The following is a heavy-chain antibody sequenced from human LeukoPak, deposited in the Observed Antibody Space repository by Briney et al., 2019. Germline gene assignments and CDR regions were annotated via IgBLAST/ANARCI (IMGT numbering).Heavy chain of an antibody. V-gene: IGHV3-74*01. D-gene: IGHD2-15*01. CDR1: GFTFSSYW. CDR2: INSDGSST. Sequence: PGGSLRLSCAASGFTFSSYWMHWVRQAPGKGLVWVSRINSDGSSTSYADSVKGRFTISRDNSKNTLYLQMNSLRAEDTAVYYCAKGPRYCSGGSCYSTRYYFDYWGQGTLVTVSS. J-gene: IGHJ4*02. CDR3: AKGPRYCSGGSCYSTRYYFDY.